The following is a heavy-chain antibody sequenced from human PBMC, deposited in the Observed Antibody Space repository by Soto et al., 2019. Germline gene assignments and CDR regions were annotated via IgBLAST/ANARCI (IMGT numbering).Heavy chain of an antibody. J-gene: IGHJ5*02. D-gene: IGHD2-15*01. CDR1: VFTFSSYA. V-gene: IGHV3-23*01. CDR2: IRGSGGST. CDR3: AKVGVVVAATNWFDP. Sequence: PGGALRLSYAASVFTFSSYAMSWVRPAPGKGLEWVSAIRGSGGSTYYADSVKGRFTISRDNSKNTLYLQMNSLRAEDTAVYYCAKVGVVVAATNWFDPWGQGTLVTVSS.